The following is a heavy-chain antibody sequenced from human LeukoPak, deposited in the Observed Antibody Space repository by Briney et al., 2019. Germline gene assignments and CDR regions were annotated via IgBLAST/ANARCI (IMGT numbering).Heavy chain of an antibody. J-gene: IGHJ4*02. CDR1: GYTFTGYY. D-gene: IGHD6-19*01. CDR3: AREGRIAVAGKVY. Sequence: GASVTASCKASGYTFTGYYMHWVRQAPGQGLEWMGWINPNSGGTNYAQKFQGRVTMTRDTSISTAYMELSRLRSDDTAVYYCAREGRIAVAGKVYWGQGTLVTVSS. CDR2: INPNSGGT. V-gene: IGHV1-2*02.